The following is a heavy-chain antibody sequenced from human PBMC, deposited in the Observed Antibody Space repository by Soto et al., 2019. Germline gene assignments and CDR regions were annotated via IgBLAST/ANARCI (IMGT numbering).Heavy chain of an antibody. V-gene: IGHV1-24*01. CDR2: FDPEDGET. CDR3: ATDRGSGHGGRADFDI. J-gene: IGHJ3*02. Sequence: ASVKVSCKFSGYTLTELSMHWVRQAPGKGLEWMGGFDPEDGETIYAQKFQGRVTMTEDTSTDTAYMELSSLRSEDTAVYYCATDRGSGHGGRADFDIWGKGTMVTVS. D-gene: IGHD2-15*01. CDR1: GYTLTELS.